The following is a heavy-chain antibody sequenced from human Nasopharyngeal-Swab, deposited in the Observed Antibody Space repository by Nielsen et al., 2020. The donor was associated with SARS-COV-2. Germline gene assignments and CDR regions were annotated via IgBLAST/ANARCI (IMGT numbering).Heavy chain of an antibody. D-gene: IGHD3-22*01. V-gene: IGHV5-10-1*01. CDR1: GYSFTSYW. J-gene: IGHJ4*02. Sequence: GESLKISCKGSGYSFTSYWISWVRQMPGKGLEWMGRIDPSDSYTNYSPSFQGHVTISADKSISTAYLQWSSLKASDTAMYYCARHAPYYYDSSGYLLDYWGQGTLVTVSS. CDR3: ARHAPYYYDSSGYLLDY. CDR2: IDPSDSYT.